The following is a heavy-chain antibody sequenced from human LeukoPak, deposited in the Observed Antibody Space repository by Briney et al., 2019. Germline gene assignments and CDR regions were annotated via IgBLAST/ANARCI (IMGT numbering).Heavy chain of an antibody. CDR1: GFTVSSNY. D-gene: IGHD6-6*01. CDR2: IYSGGST. Sequence: GGSLRLSCAASGFTVSSNYMSWVRQAPGKGLEWVSVIYSGGSTYYADSVKGRFTISRDNSKNTLYLQMNSLRAGDTAVYYCARGSIAARDFDYWGQGTLVTVSS. J-gene: IGHJ4*02. V-gene: IGHV3-53*01. CDR3: ARGSIAARDFDY.